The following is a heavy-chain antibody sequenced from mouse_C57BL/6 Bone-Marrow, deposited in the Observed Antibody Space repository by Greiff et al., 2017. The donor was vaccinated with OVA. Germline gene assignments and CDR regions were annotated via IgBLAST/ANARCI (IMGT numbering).Heavy chain of an antibody. CDR2: IYPGSGST. D-gene: IGHD1-1*01. Sequence: VQLQQPGAELVKPGASVKMSCKASGYTFTSYWITWVKQRPGQGLEWIGDIYPGSGSTNYNEKFKSKATLTVDTSSSTAYMQLSSLTSEHSAVYYCARFITTVSWYFDVWGTGTTVTVAS. CDR1: GYTFTSYW. CDR3: ARFITTVSWYFDV. J-gene: IGHJ1*03. V-gene: IGHV1-55*01.